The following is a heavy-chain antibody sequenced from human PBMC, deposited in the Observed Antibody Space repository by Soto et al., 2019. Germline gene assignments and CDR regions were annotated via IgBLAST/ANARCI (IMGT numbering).Heavy chain of an antibody. Sequence: ASVKVSCKASGYTFTTFGISWVRQAPGQGLEWMGWISTYNGDTNYAQKFQDRVTMTTDTSTNTVYMELRSLRSDDTAVYYCAREGVAPYYYYGMDVWGRGTTVTVSS. CDR2: ISTYNGDT. D-gene: IGHD2-15*01. CDR1: GYTFTTFG. CDR3: AREGVAPYYYYGMDV. V-gene: IGHV1-18*01. J-gene: IGHJ6*02.